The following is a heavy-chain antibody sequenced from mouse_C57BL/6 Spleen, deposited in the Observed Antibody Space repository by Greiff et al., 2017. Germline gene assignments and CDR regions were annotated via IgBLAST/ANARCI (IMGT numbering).Heavy chain of an antibody. V-gene: IGHV5-6*01. D-gene: IGHD1-1*01. Sequence: EVKVVESGGDLVKPGGSLKLSCAASGFTFSSYGMSWVRQTPDKRLEWVATISSGGSYTYYPDSVKGRFTISRDNAKNTLYLQMSSLKSEDAAMYYCATTVVATVDYWGQGTTLTVSS. CDR2: ISSGGSYT. CDR3: ATTVVATVDY. CDR1: GFTFSSYG. J-gene: IGHJ2*01.